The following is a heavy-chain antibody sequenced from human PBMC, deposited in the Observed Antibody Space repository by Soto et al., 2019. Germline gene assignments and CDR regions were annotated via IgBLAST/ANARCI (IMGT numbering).Heavy chain of an antibody. Sequence: EVHLVESGGGSVKPGGSLRLSCAASGYIFSNAWMTWVRQAPGKGLEWVGRIKSKSDGETTNYAAPVKGRFIISRDDSKNTVYLQMNSLKTEDTAMYYCKATGDDAFDIWGQGTMVTVSS. D-gene: IGHD7-27*01. J-gene: IGHJ3*02. CDR1: GYIFSNAW. CDR2: IKSKSDGETT. CDR3: KATGDDAFDI. V-gene: IGHV3-15*01.